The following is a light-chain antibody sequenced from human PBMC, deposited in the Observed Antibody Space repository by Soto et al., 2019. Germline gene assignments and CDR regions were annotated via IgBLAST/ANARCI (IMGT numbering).Light chain of an antibody. V-gene: IGLV1-44*01. CDR1: SSNIGSNS. CDR2: SND. CDR3: AAWDDSLNGYV. Sequence: QSVLTQPPSASGTPGQRVTISCSGSSSNIGSNSVNWYQQLPGTAPKLLIYSNDRRPSGVPDRFSGSKSGTSASLAISGLQSEDEADYSCAAWDDSLNGYVFGTGTKVTVL. J-gene: IGLJ1*01.